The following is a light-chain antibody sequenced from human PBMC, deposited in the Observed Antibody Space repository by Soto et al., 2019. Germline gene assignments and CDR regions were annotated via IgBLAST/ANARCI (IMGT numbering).Light chain of an antibody. V-gene: IGKV1-39*01. J-gene: IGKJ3*01. Sequence: DIQMTQSPSSLSASVGDRVTITCRTSQTINNYLNWYRQKPGKVPEVLIYGASSLQRGVSSRFTGSASRTYFTLTISSLQPEDFATYYCQQSNTFPFTFGPGTKVDIK. CDR1: QTINNY. CDR3: QQSNTFPFT. CDR2: GAS.